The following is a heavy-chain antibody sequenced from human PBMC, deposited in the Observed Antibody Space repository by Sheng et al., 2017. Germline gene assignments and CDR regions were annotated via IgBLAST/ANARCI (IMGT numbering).Heavy chain of an antibody. D-gene: IGHD3-3*01. J-gene: IGHJ4*02. CDR3: ARADFWSGYASD. CDR1: GGSISSGSYY. Sequence: QVQLQESGPGLVKPSQTLSLTCTVSGGSISSGSYYWSWIRQPAGKGLEWIGRIYTSGSTNYNPSLKSRVTISVDTSKNQFSLKLSSVTAADTAVYYCARADFWSGYASDWGQGTLVTVSS. CDR2: IYTSGST. V-gene: IGHV4-61*02.